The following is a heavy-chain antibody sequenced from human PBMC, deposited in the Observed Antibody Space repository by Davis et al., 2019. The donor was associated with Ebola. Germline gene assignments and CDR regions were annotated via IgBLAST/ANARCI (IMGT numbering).Heavy chain of an antibody. D-gene: IGHD4-17*01. J-gene: IGHJ4*02. CDR2: ISGSGGST. Sequence: GESLKISCAASGFTFSSYAMSWVRQAPGKGLEWVSAISGSGGSTYYADSVKGRFTISRDNSKNTLYLQMNSLRAEDTAVYYCAKDNDYGDYPPLFWYNWGQGTLVTVSS. V-gene: IGHV3-23*01. CDR3: AKDNDYGDYPPLFWYN. CDR1: GFTFSSYA.